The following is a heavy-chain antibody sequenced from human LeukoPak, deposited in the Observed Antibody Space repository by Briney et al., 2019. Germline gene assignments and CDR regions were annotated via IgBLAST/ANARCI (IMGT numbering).Heavy chain of an antibody. CDR1: GFTFSGSA. J-gene: IGHJ4*02. CDR3: ARDPGRGGAAAMDY. V-gene: IGHV3-7*01. CDR2: IKHDGGTK. D-gene: IGHD6-13*01. Sequence: GGSLRLSCAASGFTFSGSAVHWVRQASGKGLEWVANIKHDGGTKYYVDSVKGRFTISRDNAKNSLHLQMNSLRAEDTAVYYCARDPGRGGAAAMDYWGQGTLVTVSS.